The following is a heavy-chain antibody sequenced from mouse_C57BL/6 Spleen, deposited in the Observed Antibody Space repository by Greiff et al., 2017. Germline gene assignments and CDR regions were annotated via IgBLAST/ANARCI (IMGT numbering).Heavy chain of an antibody. D-gene: IGHD2-4*01. J-gene: IGHJ1*03. CDR3: AREGDYDGYFDV. Sequence: DVQLQESGPGLVKPSQSLSLTCSVTGYSITSGYYWNWIRQFPGNKLEWMGYISYDGSNNYNPSLKNRISITRDTSKNQFFLKLNSMTTEDTATYYCAREGDYDGYFDVWGTGTTVTVSS. V-gene: IGHV3-6*01. CDR1: GYSITSGYY. CDR2: ISYDGSN.